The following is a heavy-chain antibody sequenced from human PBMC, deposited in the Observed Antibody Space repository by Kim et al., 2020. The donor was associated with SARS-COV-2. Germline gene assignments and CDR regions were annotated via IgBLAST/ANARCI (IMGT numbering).Heavy chain of an antibody. Sequence: GWSLRLSCVASGFTFSSYGMHWVRQAPGKGLEWVAVIWYDGSNKYYADSVKGRFTISRDNSKNTLYLQMNSLRAEDTAVYYCAKDSASSSSYGFDCWGQG. CDR2: IWYDGSNK. J-gene: IGHJ4*02. CDR3: AKDSASSSSYGFDC. D-gene: IGHD6-13*01. V-gene: IGHV3-33*06. CDR1: GFTFSSYG.